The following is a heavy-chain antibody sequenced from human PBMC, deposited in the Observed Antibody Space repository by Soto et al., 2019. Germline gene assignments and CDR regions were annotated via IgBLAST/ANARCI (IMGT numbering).Heavy chain of an antibody. CDR1: GGSISSGGYS. Sequence: QLQLQESGSGLVKPSQTLSLTCAVSGGSISSGGYSWSWIRQPPGKGLEWIGYIYHSGSTYYNPSLKSRVTISVDRSKNQFSLKLSSVTAADTAVYYCARAQHDFWSGRTDAFDIWGQGTMVTVSS. J-gene: IGHJ3*02. CDR2: IYHSGST. CDR3: ARAQHDFWSGRTDAFDI. D-gene: IGHD3-3*01. V-gene: IGHV4-30-2*01.